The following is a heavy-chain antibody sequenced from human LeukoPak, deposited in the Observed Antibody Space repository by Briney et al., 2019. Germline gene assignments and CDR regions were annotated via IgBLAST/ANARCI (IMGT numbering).Heavy chain of an antibody. Sequence: GASVKVSCKASGGTFSSYAISWVRQAPGQGLEWMGGIIPIFGTANYAQKFQGRVTMTRDTSTSTVYMELSSLRSEDTAVYYCARGSIVGAKTLGFGAFDIWGQGTMVTVSS. CDR3: ARGSIVGAKTLGFGAFDI. CDR1: GGTFSSYA. J-gene: IGHJ3*02. V-gene: IGHV1-69*05. CDR2: IIPIFGTA. D-gene: IGHD1-26*01.